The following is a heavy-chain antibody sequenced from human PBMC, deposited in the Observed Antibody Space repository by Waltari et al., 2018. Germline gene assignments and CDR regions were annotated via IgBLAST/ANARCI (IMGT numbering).Heavy chain of an antibody. CDR2: SNLGDIT. V-gene: IGHV4-34*02. CDR3: VTGPRDKWVGRYSGEFFHH. D-gene: IGHD3-9*01. Sequence: QVQLQQWGAGLVRPSETLSLTCDVYGVSLTDYYWTWIPQSPGKGLEWIGESNLGDITDHYPSLENRVTILLDKSKNQFSRRLDSVTAADTAVYYCVTGPRDKWVGRYSGEFFHHWGPGTLVTVSS. CDR1: GVSLTDYY. J-gene: IGHJ1*01.